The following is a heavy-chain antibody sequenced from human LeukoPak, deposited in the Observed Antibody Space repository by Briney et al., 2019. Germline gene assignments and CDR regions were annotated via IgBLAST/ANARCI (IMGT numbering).Heavy chain of an antibody. Sequence: GGSLRLSCAASGFTFSSYSMNWVRQAPGKGLEWVSSISSSSSYIYYADSVKGRFTISRDNAKNSLYLQMNSLRAEDTAVYYCARDAGSYDYVWGSYRLDYWGQGTLVTVSS. J-gene: IGHJ4*02. CDR2: ISSSSSYI. CDR3: ARDAGSYDYVWGSYRLDY. CDR1: GFTFSSYS. D-gene: IGHD3-16*02. V-gene: IGHV3-21*01.